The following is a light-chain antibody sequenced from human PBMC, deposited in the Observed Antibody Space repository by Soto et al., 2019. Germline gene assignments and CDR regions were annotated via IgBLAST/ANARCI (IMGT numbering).Light chain of an antibody. Sequence: QSVLTQPPSASGTPGQRVTISCSGSSSNIGSNTVNWYQQLPGSAPKLLMYSTNQRPSGVPDRFSGSKSGTSASLAISGLQDEDEADYYCAAWDGSLNVVLFGGGTQLTVL. V-gene: IGLV1-44*01. CDR3: AAWDGSLNVVL. CDR2: STN. J-gene: IGLJ2*01. CDR1: SSNIGSNT.